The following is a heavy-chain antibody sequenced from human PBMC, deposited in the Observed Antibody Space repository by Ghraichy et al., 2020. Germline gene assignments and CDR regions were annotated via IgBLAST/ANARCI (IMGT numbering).Heavy chain of an antibody. Sequence: GESLNISCAASGFTFSSYAMSWVRQAPGKGLEWVSAISGSGGSTYYADSVKGRFTISRDNSKNTLYLQMNSLRAEDTAVYYCAKDRAALYDYVWGSYEPANDAFDIWGQGTMVTVSS. CDR1: GFTFSSYA. J-gene: IGHJ3*02. V-gene: IGHV3-23*01. CDR2: ISGSGGST. D-gene: IGHD3-16*01. CDR3: AKDRAALYDYVWGSYEPANDAFDI.